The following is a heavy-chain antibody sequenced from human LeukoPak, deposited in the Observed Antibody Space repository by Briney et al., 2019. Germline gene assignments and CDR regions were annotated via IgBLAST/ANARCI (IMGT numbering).Heavy chain of an antibody. D-gene: IGHD2-8*02. Sequence: SVKVSCKASGFTLTSSVIQWVRQARGQRIEWIGWIVVGSGNTNHAQEFQERVAITRDMSTSTAYMELSSLRSEDTAVYYCAAELQVGAVYFHHWGQGTLVTVSS. CDR3: AAELQVGAVYFHH. V-gene: IGHV1-58*02. CDR2: IVVGSGNT. CDR1: GFTLTSSV. J-gene: IGHJ1*01.